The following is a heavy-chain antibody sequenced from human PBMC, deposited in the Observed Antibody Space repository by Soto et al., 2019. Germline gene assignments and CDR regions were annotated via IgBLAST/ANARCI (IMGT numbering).Heavy chain of an antibody. CDR1: GYTFTSYA. J-gene: IGHJ4*02. V-gene: IGHV1-3*01. Sequence: EASVKVSCKASGYTFTSYAMHWVRQAPGQRLEWMGWINAGNGNTKIPQKNQGRITFTKNTTASTVYKEVSSLRSEDTAVYYCSRAAYYYESSGYYPGDYWGQGTLVTVSS. CDR2: INAGNGNT. CDR3: SRAAYYYESSGYYPGDY. D-gene: IGHD3-22*01.